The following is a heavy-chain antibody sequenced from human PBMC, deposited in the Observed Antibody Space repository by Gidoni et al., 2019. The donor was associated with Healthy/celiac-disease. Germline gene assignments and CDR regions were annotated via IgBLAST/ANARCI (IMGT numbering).Heavy chain of an antibody. V-gene: IGHV3-23*01. CDR3: AKDLEEQQLWAFDY. D-gene: IGHD6-13*01. Sequence: FTISRDNSKNTLYLQMNSLRAEDTAVYYCAKDLEEQQLWAFDYWGQGTLVTVSS. J-gene: IGHJ4*02.